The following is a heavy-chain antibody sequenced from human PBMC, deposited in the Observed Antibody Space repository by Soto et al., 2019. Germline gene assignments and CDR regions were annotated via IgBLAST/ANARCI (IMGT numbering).Heavy chain of an antibody. CDR2: IYYSGST. D-gene: IGHD3-10*01. V-gene: IGHV4-59*08. J-gene: IGHJ4*02. CDR1: GGSISSYY. Sequence: SETLSLTCTVSGGSISSYYWSWIRQPPGKGMEWIGYIYYSGSTNYNPSLKSRVTISVDTSKNQFSLKLNSMTAADTAVYYCARHNYGSGSTYFDYWGQGTLVTVSS. CDR3: ARHNYGSGSTYFDY.